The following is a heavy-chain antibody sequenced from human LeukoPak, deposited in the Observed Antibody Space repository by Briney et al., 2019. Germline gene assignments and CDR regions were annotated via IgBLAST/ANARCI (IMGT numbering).Heavy chain of an antibody. CDR3: AKSPHWYSSSSGESEHFQH. CDR2: ISWNSGSI. V-gene: IGHV3-9*01. D-gene: IGHD6-6*01. Sequence: PGRSLRLSCAASGFTFDDYAMHWVRQAPGKGLEWVSGISWNSGSIGYADSVKGRFTISRDNAKNSLYLQMNSLRAEDTALYYCAKSPHWYSSSSGESEHFQHWGQGTLVTVSS. CDR1: GFTFDDYA. J-gene: IGHJ1*01.